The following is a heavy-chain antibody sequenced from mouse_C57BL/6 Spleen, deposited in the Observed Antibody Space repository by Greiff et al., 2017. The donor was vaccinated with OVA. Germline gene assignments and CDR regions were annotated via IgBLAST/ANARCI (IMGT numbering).Heavy chain of an antibody. CDR2: IDPETGGT. V-gene: IGHV1-15*01. CDR1: GYTFTDYE. J-gene: IGHJ1*03. D-gene: IGHD2-3*01. CDR3: TNDGYYHWYFDV. Sequence: QVQLQQSGAELVRPGASVTLSCKASGYTFTDYEMHWVKQTPVHGLEWIGRIDPETGGTAYNQKFKGKAILTVDKSSSTAYMELRSLTSEDSAVYYCTNDGYYHWYFDVWGTGTTVTVSS.